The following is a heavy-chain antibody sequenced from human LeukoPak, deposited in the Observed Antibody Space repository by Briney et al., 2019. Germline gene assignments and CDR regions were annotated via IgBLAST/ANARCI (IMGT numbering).Heavy chain of an antibody. CDR1: GGTFSSYA. D-gene: IGHD2-2*01. CDR2: IIPIFGTA. J-gene: IGHJ5*02. V-gene: IGHV1-69*06. Sequence: ASVKVSCKASGGTFSSYAISWVRQDPGQGLEWMGGIIPIFGTANYAQKFQGRVTITADKSTSTAYMELSSLRSEDTAVYYCARAPRAYQLPYSWFDPWGQGTLVTVSS. CDR3: ARAPRAYQLPYSWFDP.